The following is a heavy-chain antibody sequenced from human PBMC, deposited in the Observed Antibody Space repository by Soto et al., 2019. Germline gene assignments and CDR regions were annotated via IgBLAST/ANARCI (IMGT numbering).Heavy chain of an antibody. CDR2: ISYDGSNK. V-gene: IGHV3-30*18. Sequence: QVQLVESGGGVVQPGRSLRLSCAASGFTFSSYGMHWVRQAPGKGLEWVAVISYDGSNKYYADAVKGRFTISRDNSKNNXYMEMNSLRADATAEYYCAKDLEQQLGPYYYDGMDVWGQGTTVTVSS. J-gene: IGHJ6*02. CDR1: GFTFSSYG. CDR3: AKDLEQQLGPYYYDGMDV. D-gene: IGHD6-13*01.